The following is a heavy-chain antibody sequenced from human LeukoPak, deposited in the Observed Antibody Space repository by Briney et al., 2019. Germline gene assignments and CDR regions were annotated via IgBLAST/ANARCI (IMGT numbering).Heavy chain of an antibody. CDR2: IKQDGSEK. V-gene: IGHV3-7*05. Sequence: PGGSLRLSCATSGFTLSNYRMSWVRQAPGKGLEWVANIKQDGSEKYYVDSVKGRFTISRDNAKNSLYLQMNSLRAEDTAVYYCARDSIGSRPDFDYWGQGTLVTVSS. D-gene: IGHD6-13*01. CDR3: ARDSIGSRPDFDY. J-gene: IGHJ4*02. CDR1: GFTLSNYR.